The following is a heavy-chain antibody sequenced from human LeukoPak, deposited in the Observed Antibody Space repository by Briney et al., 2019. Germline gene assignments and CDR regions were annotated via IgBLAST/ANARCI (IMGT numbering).Heavy chain of an antibody. CDR2: ISLSAVST. J-gene: IGHJ4*02. CDR3: TTMNHYGDNA. Sequence: GGSLRLSCEAPGFTFGNYAMSWVRQTPGKGLEWVSAISLSAVSTYYADSVKGRFTISRDNWRNTLYLQLNSLKTEDTAVYYCTTMNHYGDNAWGQGTLVTVSS. D-gene: IGHD4-17*01. V-gene: IGHV3-23*01. CDR1: GFTFGNYA.